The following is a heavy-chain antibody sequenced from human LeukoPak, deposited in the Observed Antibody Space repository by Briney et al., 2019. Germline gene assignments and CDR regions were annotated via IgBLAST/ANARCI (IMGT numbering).Heavy chain of an antibody. CDR1: RFTFNTYW. J-gene: IGHJ4*02. D-gene: IGHD1-1*01. CDR3: ASEGTTGTTWGPDY. CDR2: IDSDGYST. Sequence: GGSLRLSCAASRFTFNTYWMHWVRQAPGKGLVWVSRIDSDGYSTAYADSVKGRFTISRDNTKNTLYLQMNSLRAEDTAVYYCASEGTTGTTWGPDYWGQGTLVTVSS. V-gene: IGHV3-74*01.